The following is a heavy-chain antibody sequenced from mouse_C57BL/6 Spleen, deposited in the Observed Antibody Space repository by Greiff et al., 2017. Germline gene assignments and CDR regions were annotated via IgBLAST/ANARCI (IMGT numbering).Heavy chain of an antibody. CDR2: IYPSDSET. CDR1: GYTFTSYW. V-gene: IGHV1-61*01. CDR3: ARRTEKGPFAY. J-gene: IGHJ3*01. Sequence: QVQLKQPGAELVRPGSSVKLSCKASGYTFTSYWMDWVKQRPGQGLEWIGNIYPSDSETHYNQKFKDKATLTVDKSSITAYMQLSSLTSEDSAVYYCARRTEKGPFAYWGQGTLVTVSA. D-gene: IGHD4-1*01.